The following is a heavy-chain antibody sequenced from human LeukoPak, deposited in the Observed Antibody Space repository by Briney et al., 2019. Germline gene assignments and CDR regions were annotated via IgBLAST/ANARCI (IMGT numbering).Heavy chain of an antibody. J-gene: IGHJ5*02. D-gene: IGHD5-18*01. CDR2: IPYDGSNK. CDR3: AKDLYSYGNNWFDP. CDR1: GFTFSSYG. Sequence: GGSLRLSCAASGFTFSSYGMHWVRQAPGKGLEWVAVIPYDGSNKYYADSVKGRFTISRDNSKNTLYLQVNSLRAEGTAVYYCAKDLYSYGNNWFDPWGQGTLVTVSS. V-gene: IGHV3-30*18.